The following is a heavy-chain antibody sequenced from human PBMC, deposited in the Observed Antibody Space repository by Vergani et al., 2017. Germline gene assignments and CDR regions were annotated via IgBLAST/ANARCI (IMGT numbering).Heavy chain of an antibody. J-gene: IGHJ6*01. V-gene: IGHV3-48*03. CDR2: ISSSGMTI. CDR1: GFTFSSYE. CDR3: AAPISMDV. Sequence: EVQLVESGGGLVQPVGSLRLSCAASGFTFSSYEMNWVRQAPGKGLEWVSYISSSGMTIYHAESVKGRFTISRDDPKNSLSLQMNSLGAVDTAVYYCAAPISMDVWGRGTTVTVSS.